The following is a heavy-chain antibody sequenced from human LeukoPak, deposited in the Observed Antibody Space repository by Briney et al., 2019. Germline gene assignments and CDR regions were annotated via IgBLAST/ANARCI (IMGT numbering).Heavy chain of an antibody. D-gene: IGHD2-15*01. CDR2: ICYSGST. CDR3: ARPRYCSGGSCYWPDAFDI. J-gene: IGHJ3*02. CDR1: GGSISSGGYY. Sequence: SQTLSLTCTVSGGSISSGGYYWSWIRQHPGKGLEWIGYICYSGSTYYNPSLKSRVTISVDTSKNQFSLKLSSVTAADTAVYYCARPRYCSGGSCYWPDAFDIWGQGTMVTVSS. V-gene: IGHV4-31*03.